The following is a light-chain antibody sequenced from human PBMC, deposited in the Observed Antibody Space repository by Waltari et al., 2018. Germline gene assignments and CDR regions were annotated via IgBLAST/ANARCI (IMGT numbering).Light chain of an antibody. V-gene: IGLV1-44*01. CDR3: AAWDDSLNGVL. J-gene: IGLJ2*01. CDR2: SKI. CDR1: SSNIGGNT. Sequence: QSVLTQPPSASATPGQRVTISCSGSSSNIGGNTVNWYQQLPGTAPTPLLVSKIQRPSGGPARLPGSTSGASASLAISGLQSEEEADYYCAAWDDSLNGVLFGGGTKLTVL.